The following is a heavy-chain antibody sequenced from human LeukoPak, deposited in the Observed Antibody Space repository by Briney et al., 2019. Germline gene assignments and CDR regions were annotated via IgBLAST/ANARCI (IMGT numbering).Heavy chain of an antibody. D-gene: IGHD3-3*01. J-gene: IGHJ6*03. V-gene: IGHV1-24*01. CDR2: FDPEDGET. Sequence: ASVKVSCKVSGYTLTELSMHWVRQAPGKGLEWMGGFDPEDGETIYAQKFQGRVTITRNTSISTAYMELSSLRSEDTALYYCARTYPKYYDVWSGYYRHYMDVWGKGTTVTVSS. CDR3: ARTYPKYYDVWSGYYRHYMDV. CDR1: GYTLTELS.